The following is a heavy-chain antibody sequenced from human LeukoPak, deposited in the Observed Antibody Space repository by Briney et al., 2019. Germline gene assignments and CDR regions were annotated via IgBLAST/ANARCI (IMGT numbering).Heavy chain of an antibody. CDR3: AKDSAVAGTGGDY. D-gene: IGHD6-19*01. CDR1: GFTFSSYA. J-gene: IGHJ4*02. V-gene: IGHV3-30*04. Sequence: GGSLRLSCAASGFTFSSYAMHWVRQAPGKGLEWVAVISYDGSNKYYADSVKGRFTISRDNSKNTLYLQMNSLRAEDTAVYYCAKDSAVAGTGGDYWGQGTLVTVSS. CDR2: ISYDGSNK.